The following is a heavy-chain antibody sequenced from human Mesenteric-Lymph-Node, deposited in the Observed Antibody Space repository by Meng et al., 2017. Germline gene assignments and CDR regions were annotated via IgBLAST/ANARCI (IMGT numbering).Heavy chain of an antibody. J-gene: IGHJ4*02. Sequence: GESLKISCAASGFTFSSYAMHWVRQAPGKGLEWVAVISYDGSNKYYADSAKGRFTISRDNSKNTLYLQMNSLRAEDTAVYYCARKRYSSSWYYFDYWGQGTLVTVS. D-gene: IGHD6-13*01. CDR2: ISYDGSNK. CDR1: GFTFSSYA. CDR3: ARKRYSSSWYYFDY. V-gene: IGHV3-30*04.